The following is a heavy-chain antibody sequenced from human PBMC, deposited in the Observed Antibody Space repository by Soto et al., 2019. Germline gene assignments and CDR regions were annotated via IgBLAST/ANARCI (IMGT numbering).Heavy chain of an antibody. J-gene: IGHJ6*02. Sequence: SETLSLTCAVYGGSFSGYYWSWIRQPPGKGLEWIGEINHSGSTNYNPSLKSRVTISVDTSKNQFSLRLSSVTAADTAVYYCARGGQSKGKRYDFWSGYRRYYGMDVWGQGTTVTVSS. V-gene: IGHV4-34*01. D-gene: IGHD3-3*01. CDR1: GGSFSGYY. CDR3: ARGGQSKGKRYDFWSGYRRYYGMDV. CDR2: INHSGST.